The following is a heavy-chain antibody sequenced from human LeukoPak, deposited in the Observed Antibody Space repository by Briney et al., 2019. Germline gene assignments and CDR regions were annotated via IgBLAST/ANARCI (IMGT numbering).Heavy chain of an antibody. J-gene: IGHJ3*01. CDR2: IWYDGSNK. V-gene: IGHV3-33*01. D-gene: IGHD3-16*01. CDR3: ARDVGLHLGEFSYDAFDF. Sequence: PGRSLRLSCAASGFTFSSYGMHWVRQAPGKGLEWVAVIWYDGSNKYYADSVKGRFTISRDNSKNTLYLQMNSLRAEDTAVYYCARDVGLHLGEFSYDAFDFWGQGTMVTVSS. CDR1: GFTFSSYG.